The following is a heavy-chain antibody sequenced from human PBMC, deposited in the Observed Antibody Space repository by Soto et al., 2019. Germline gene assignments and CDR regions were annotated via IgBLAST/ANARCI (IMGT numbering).Heavy chain of an antibody. CDR3: VRERGLSSFYGMDV. CDR2: ITSDSGKV. D-gene: IGHD3-10*01. V-gene: IGHV3-9*01. Sequence: EVHLVESGGDFVQPGRSLRLSCAASGFPFHGYGMVWVRRVAGKGLEWVSGITSDSGKVGYADSVKGRFTISRDNARNSLYLQMNTLRADDTAVYYCVRERGLSSFYGMDVWGQGTTVTVSS. J-gene: IGHJ6*02. CDR1: GFPFHGYG.